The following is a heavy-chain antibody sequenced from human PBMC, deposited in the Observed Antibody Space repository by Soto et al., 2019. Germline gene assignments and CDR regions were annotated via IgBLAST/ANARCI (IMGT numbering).Heavy chain of an antibody. V-gene: IGHV3-23*01. J-gene: IGHJ2*01. D-gene: IGHD4-17*01. CDR3: AKAVLDYGANGRYFDL. CDR2: ISGSGGST. CDR1: GFTFSNYA. Sequence: GGSLRLSCAASGFTFSNYAMSCVRQAPGKGLEWVSAISGSGGSTYYADSVKGRFTISRDNSKNTLYLQMSSLRAEDTAVYYCAKAVLDYGANGRYFDLWGRGTLVTVSS.